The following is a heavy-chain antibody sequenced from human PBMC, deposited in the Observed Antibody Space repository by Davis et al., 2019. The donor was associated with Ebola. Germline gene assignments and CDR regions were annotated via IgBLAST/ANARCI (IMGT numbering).Heavy chain of an antibody. Sequence: ASVKVSCKASGYIFTDYYIQWVRQAPGQGLEWMGRSNPNSGNTNHAQKFQGRVTMTRDTSITTAYMELSGLTSDDTAVYYCARDPYYYDSSGYYYPFDYWGQGTLVTVSS. D-gene: IGHD3-22*01. CDR2: SNPNSGNT. CDR1: GYIFTDYY. V-gene: IGHV1-2*06. CDR3: ARDPYYYDSSGYYYPFDY. J-gene: IGHJ4*02.